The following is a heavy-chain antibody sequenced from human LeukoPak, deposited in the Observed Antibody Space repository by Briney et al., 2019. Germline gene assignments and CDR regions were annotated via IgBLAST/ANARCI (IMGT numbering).Heavy chain of an antibody. CDR1: GGSLRSYY. CDR2: LYTSGST. Sequence: SETLSLTCTVSGGSLRSYYWSWIRQPAGKGLEWIGRLYTSGSTNYNPSLKSRLTISVDTSKNQFSLKLSSVTAADTAVYYCASYLGAIDYWGQGTLVTVSS. CDR3: ASYLGAIDY. D-gene: IGHD1-26*01. V-gene: IGHV4-4*07. J-gene: IGHJ4*02.